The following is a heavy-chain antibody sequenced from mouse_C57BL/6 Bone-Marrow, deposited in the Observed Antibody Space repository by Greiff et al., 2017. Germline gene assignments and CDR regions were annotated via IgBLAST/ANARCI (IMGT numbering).Heavy chain of an antibody. CDR3: ERLRLRRGYFDY. CDR2: FYPGDGDT. J-gene: IGHJ2*01. Sequence: VQLQESGPELVKPGASVKISCKASGYAFSSSWMNWVKQRPGKGLEWIGRFYPGDGDTNYNGKFKGKATLTADTSSSTAYLHLSSLTSEDAAVCLSERLRLRRGYFDYWGQGTTLTVSS. V-gene: IGHV1-82*01. CDR1: GYAFSSSW. D-gene: IGHD2-4*01.